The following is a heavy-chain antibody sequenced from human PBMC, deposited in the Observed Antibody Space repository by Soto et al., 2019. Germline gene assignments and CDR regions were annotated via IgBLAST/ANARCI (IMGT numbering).Heavy chain of an antibody. CDR1: GGTFSSYT. CDR3: ASLMSSGYYYGMDV. Sequence: QVQLVQSGAEVKKPGSSVKVSCKASGGTFSSYTISWVRQAPGQGLEWMGRIIPILGIANYAQKFXAXVXXTADKSTSTAYMELSSLRSEDTAVYYCASLMSSGYYYGMDVWGQGTTVTVSS. D-gene: IGHD3-10*01. J-gene: IGHJ6*02. CDR2: IIPILGIA. V-gene: IGHV1-69*02.